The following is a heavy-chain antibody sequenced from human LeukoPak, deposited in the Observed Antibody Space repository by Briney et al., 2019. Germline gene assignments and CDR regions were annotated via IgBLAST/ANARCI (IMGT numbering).Heavy chain of an antibody. J-gene: IGHJ4*02. Sequence: GESLKISCKGSGYEFSRYWITWVRQMPGKGLEWLGIIYPDDSRTRYSPSFQGQVTMSVDKSISTAYLQWSSLKASDTAMYYCARPSYGASDYWGQGTLVTVSS. CDR1: GYEFSRYW. CDR3: ARPSYGASDY. V-gene: IGHV5-51*01. D-gene: IGHD4-17*01. CDR2: IYPDDSRT.